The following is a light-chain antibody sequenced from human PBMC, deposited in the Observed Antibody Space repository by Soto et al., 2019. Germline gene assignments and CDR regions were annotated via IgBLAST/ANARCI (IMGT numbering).Light chain of an antibody. V-gene: IGKV3-20*01. CDR3: QQYGDSPLT. J-gene: IGKJ4*01. CDR1: QSVGNIY. Sequence: EIVLTQSPGTLSLSPGERATLFCRASQSVGNIYLAWYQQKPGRTPRLLIHGASSRATGIPDRFSGSGSGTDFTLSISRLEPEDSAVYYCQQYGDSPLTFGGGTKVEIK. CDR2: GAS.